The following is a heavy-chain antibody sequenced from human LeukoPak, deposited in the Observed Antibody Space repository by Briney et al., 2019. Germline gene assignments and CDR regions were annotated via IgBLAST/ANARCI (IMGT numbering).Heavy chain of an antibody. CDR1: GYTFTGYY. J-gene: IGHJ4*02. CDR3: ARLSSCREFDY. D-gene: IGHD2-15*01. CDR2: INPNSGGT. V-gene: IGHV1-2*06. Sequence: GASVKVSCKASGYTFTGYYMHWVRQAPGQGLEWMGRINPNSGGTNYAQKFQGRVAMTRDTSISTAYMELSRLRSDDTAVYYCARLSSCREFDYWGQGTLVTVSS.